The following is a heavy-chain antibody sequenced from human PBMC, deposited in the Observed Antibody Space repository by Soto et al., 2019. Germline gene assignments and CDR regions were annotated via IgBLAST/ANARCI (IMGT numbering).Heavy chain of an antibody. V-gene: IGHV1-2*02. Sequence: GASVKVSCKASGYTFTGYYMHWVRQAPGQGLEWMGWINPNSGGTNYAQKFQGRVTMTRDTSISTAYMELSRLRSDDTAVYYCARAGYCSSTSCPHYYDSSGYGLLDSWGQGTLVTVSS. D-gene: IGHD3-22*01. CDR1: GYTFTGYY. CDR2: INPNSGGT. CDR3: ARAGYCSSTSCPHYYDSSGYGLLDS. J-gene: IGHJ4*02.